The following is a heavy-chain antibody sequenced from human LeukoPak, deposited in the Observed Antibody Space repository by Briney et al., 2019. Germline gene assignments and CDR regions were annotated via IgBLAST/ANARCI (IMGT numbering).Heavy chain of an antibody. D-gene: IGHD5-24*01. CDR3: AREGDGYVPDY. J-gene: IGHJ4*02. CDR1: DGSISSGGYY. Sequence: SQTLSLTCTVSDGSISSGGYYWSWIRQHPGKGLEWIGYIYYSGSTYYNPSLKSRVTISVDTSKNQFSLKLSSVTAADTAVFYCAREGDGYVPDYWGQGTLVTVSS. CDR2: IYYSGST. V-gene: IGHV4-31*03.